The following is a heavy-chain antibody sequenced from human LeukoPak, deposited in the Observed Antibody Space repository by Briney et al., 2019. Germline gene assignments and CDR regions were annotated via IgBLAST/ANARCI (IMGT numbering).Heavy chain of an antibody. CDR2: MSNDGSNK. D-gene: IGHD6-13*01. Sequence: PGRSLRLSCAASGFTFSSYGMHWVRQAPGKGLEWVAVMSNDGSNKYYADSVKGRFTISRDNSKNTLYLQTNSLRAEDTAIYYCAKSGIAAAGQRGYFDYWGQGTLVTVSS. CDR1: GFTFSSYG. CDR3: AKSGIAAAGQRGYFDY. V-gene: IGHV3-30*18. J-gene: IGHJ4*02.